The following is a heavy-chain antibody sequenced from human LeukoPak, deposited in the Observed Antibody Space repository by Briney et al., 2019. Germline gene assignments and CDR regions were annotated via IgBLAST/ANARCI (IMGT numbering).Heavy chain of an antibody. J-gene: IGHJ4*02. CDR2: IYYSGST. CDR1: GGSISSGSYY. Sequence: SQTLSLTCTVSGGSISSGSYYWGWIRQPPGKGLEWIGSIYYSGSTYYNPSLKSRVTISVDTSKNQFSLKLSSVTAADTAVYYCAREVTTVHFDYWGQGTLVTVSS. CDR3: AREVTTVHFDY. D-gene: IGHD4-17*01. V-gene: IGHV4-39*01.